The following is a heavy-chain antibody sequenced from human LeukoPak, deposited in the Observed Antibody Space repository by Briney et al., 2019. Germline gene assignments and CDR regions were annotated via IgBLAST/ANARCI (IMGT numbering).Heavy chain of an antibody. J-gene: IGHJ4*02. Sequence: PSETLSLTCAVYGGSFSGDFWSWIRQSPGKGLEWIGEINHGGSTTYNPSLQSRVTISVDTSKNQFSLKLSSVTAADTAVYYCARSGVSFYYGSGASIPFDYWGQGTLVTVSS. V-gene: IGHV4-34*01. CDR3: ARSGVSFYYGSGASIPFDY. CDR1: GGSFSGDF. D-gene: IGHD3-10*01. CDR2: INHGGST.